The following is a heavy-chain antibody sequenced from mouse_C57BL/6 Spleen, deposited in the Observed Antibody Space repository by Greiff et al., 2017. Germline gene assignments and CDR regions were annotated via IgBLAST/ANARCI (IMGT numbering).Heavy chain of an antibody. CDR3: ARALEFDV. D-gene: IGHD6-1*01. Sequence: EVKLMESGGGLVKPGGSLKLSCAASGFTFSSYAMSWVRQTSEKRLEWVATISDGGSYTYYPDNVKGRFTISRDNAKNNLYLQMSHLKSEDTAMYYCARALEFDVWGTGTTVTVSS. J-gene: IGHJ1*03. V-gene: IGHV5-4*03. CDR2: ISDGGSYT. CDR1: GFTFSSYA.